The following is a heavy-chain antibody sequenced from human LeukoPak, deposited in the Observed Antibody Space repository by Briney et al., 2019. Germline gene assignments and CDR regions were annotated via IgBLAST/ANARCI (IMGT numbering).Heavy chain of an antibody. Sequence: GASVKVSCKASGYTFTSYYMHWVRQALGQGLEWMGIINPSGGSTSYAQKFQGRVTMTRDTSTSTVYMELSSLRSEDTAVYYCARKGGDYDFWSAMDVWGKGTTVTVSS. CDR2: INPSGGST. V-gene: IGHV1-46*03. D-gene: IGHD3-3*01. J-gene: IGHJ6*04. CDR1: GYTFTSYY. CDR3: ARKGGDYDFWSAMDV.